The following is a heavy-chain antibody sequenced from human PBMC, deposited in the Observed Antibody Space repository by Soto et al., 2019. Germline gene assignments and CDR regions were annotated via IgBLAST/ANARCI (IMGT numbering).Heavy chain of an antibody. CDR3: ARDLAVYAMSEMDV. CDR2: ISYDGSNK. J-gene: IGHJ6*02. V-gene: IGHV3-30-3*01. Sequence: GRSLRLSCAASGFTFSSYAMHWVRQAPGKGLEWVAVISYDGSNKYYADSVKGRFTISRDNSKNTLYLQMNSLRAEDTAVYYCARDLAVYAMSEMDVWGQGTTVTVSS. CDR1: GFTFSSYA. D-gene: IGHD2-8*01.